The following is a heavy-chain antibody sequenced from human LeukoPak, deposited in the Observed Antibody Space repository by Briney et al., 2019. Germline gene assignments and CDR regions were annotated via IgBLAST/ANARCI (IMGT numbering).Heavy chain of an antibody. CDR2: IYGDGSFT. CDR3: ARANYAYVWGTYRYTHIDY. V-gene: IGHV3-74*01. J-gene: IGHJ4*02. Sequence: GRSLRLSCAASGSTFSNFWMHWVRQAPGKGLVWVALIYGDGSFTRYADSVKGRFTISRDNSKNTLYLQMNSLRAEDTAVFYCARANYAYVWGTYRYTHIDYWGQGTLVTVSS. CDR1: GSTFSNFW. D-gene: IGHD3-16*02.